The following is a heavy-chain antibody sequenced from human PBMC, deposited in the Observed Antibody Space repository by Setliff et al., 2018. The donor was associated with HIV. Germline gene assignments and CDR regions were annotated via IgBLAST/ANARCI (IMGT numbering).Heavy chain of an antibody. CDR3: ARSPGDYLFDY. V-gene: IGHV3-64D*09. D-gene: IGHD4-17*01. CDR2: ISGNGGNT. Sequence: PGGSLRLSCSASGFSFSNYAMHWVRQAPGKGLEYVSAISGNGGNTYYTDSVKGRFTISRDNAKNTLYLQMSSLRSEDTAVYYCARSPGDYLFDYWGQGTLVTVSS. CDR1: GFSFSNYA. J-gene: IGHJ4*02.